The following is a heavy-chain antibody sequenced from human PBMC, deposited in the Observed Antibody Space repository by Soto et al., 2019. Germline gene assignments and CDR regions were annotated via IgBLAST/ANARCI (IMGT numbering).Heavy chain of an antibody. CDR3: ARDGLLFSGPYRPSRFDY. CDR1: GLKFSDYW. V-gene: IGHV3-7*03. J-gene: IGHJ4*02. CDR2: IKHDTSEA. Sequence: GPLRLSCAASGLKFSDYWMSWVRQAPGKGLEWVGNIKHDTSEAHYADSVKGRFTITRDNIKNFLFLQMNGLRSDDTASYYCARDGLLFSGPYRPSRFDYWGLGTLVTVSS. D-gene: IGHD3-16*02.